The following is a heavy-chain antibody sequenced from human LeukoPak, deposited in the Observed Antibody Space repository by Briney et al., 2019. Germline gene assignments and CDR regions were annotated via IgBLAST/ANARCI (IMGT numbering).Heavy chain of an antibody. CDR1: GFTFSDYY. V-gene: IGHV3-11*01. J-gene: IGHJ4*02. CDR3: ARFGDYGEY. Sequence: PGGSLRLSCAASGFTFSDYYMSWIRQAPGKGLEWVSYISSSGSTIYYADSVRGRFTISRDNSKNTLHLQMSSLRADDSALYYCARFGDYGEYWGQGTLVIVSS. CDR2: ISSSGSTI. D-gene: IGHD4-17*01.